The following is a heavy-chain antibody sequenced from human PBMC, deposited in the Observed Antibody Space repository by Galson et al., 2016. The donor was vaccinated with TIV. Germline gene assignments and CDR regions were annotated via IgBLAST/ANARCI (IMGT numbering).Heavy chain of an antibody. CDR2: MYPADSDI. D-gene: IGHD5-18*01. CDR3: ARAPGYSGYSYGYFDS. CDR1: GYSFTSNW. J-gene: IGHJ4*02. V-gene: IGHV5-51*03. Sequence: QSGAEVKKPGESLKISCQASGYSFTSNWIAWVRQMPGKGLEWMGIMYPADSDIRYSPSFHGQVTMSADESISTAYLQWSSLKASDSAIYFCARAPGYSGYSYGYFDSWGQGTRVTVSS.